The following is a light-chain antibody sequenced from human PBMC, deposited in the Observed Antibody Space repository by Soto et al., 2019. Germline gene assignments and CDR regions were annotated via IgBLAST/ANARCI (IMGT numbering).Light chain of an antibody. V-gene: IGLV2-14*01. J-gene: IGLJ1*01. CDR2: EVT. CDR3: SSYTSGSALYV. CDR1: SRDVGGYNS. Sequence: QSALTQPASVSGSPGQSITISCTGTSRDVGGYNSVSWYQQHPGKAPKLMIYEVTSRPSGVSNRFSGSKSGNTASLTISGLQAEDEADYYCSSYTSGSALYVFGTGTKLTVL.